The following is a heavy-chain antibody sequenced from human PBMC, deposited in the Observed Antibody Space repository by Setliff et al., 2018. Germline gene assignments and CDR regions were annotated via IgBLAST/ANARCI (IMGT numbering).Heavy chain of an antibody. CDR3: ARVGQATVVTAIHGALDY. V-gene: IGHV3-73*01. J-gene: IGHJ4*02. D-gene: IGHD2-21*02. Sequence: PGGSLRLSCAASGFTFSRSAIHWVRQASGKGLEWVGRVRSRINNFATAYDASVKGRFIISRDDSKNTVYLQMNSLRAADTAVHHCARVGQATVVTAIHGALDYWGQGTLVTVSS. CDR2: VRSRINNFAT. CDR1: GFTFSRSA.